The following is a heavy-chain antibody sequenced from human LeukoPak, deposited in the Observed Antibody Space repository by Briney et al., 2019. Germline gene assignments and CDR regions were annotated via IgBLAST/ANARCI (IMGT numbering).Heavy chain of an antibody. D-gene: IGHD2-2*01. V-gene: IGHV3-23*01. CDR2: ISGSGYNT. J-gene: IGHJ5*01. CDR1: GLTFINYA. Sequence: PGGSLRLSCAASGLTFINYAMSWVRQAPGKGLEWVSGISGSGYNTYYADSVKGRFTVSRDNSKNTLYLQMNGLRAEDTAVYYCAKAGYCSGTTCYPPPMDDSWGQGTLVTVSS. CDR3: AKAGYCSGTTCYPPPMDDS.